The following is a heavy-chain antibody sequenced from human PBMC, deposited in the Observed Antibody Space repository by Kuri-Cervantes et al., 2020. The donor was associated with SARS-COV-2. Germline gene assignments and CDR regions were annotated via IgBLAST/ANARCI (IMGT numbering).Heavy chain of an antibody. V-gene: IGHV3-23*01. CDR2: ISGSGGST. D-gene: IGHD6-13*01. CDR1: GFTFSSYA. Sequence: GESLKISCAASGFTFSSYAMSWVRQAPGKGLEWVSAISGSGGSTYYADSVKGRFTISRDNSKNTLYLQMNSLRAEDTAVYYCAKDHGYSSSLPIDYWGQGTLVTVSS. J-gene: IGHJ4*02. CDR3: AKDHGYSSSLPIDY.